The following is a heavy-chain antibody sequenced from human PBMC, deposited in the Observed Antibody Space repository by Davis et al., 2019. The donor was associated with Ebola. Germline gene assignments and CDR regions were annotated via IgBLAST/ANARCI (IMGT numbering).Heavy chain of an antibody. Sequence: PGGSLRLSCAASGFIFSSYAVSWVRQAPGKGLEWVSVISGSGGSTYYADSVKGRFTISRDNSKNTLYLQMNSLRAEDTAVYYCAKGGDSSSPDDYWGQGTLVTVSS. D-gene: IGHD6-6*01. CDR3: AKGGDSSSPDDY. CDR2: ISGSGGST. V-gene: IGHV3-23*01. CDR1: GFIFSSYA. J-gene: IGHJ4*02.